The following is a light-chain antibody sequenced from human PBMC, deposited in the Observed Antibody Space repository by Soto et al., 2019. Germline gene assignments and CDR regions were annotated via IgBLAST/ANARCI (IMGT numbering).Light chain of an antibody. V-gene: IGKV1-5*03. CDR1: QNIDYW. Sequence: DIQMTQSPSTLSASVGDRVTITCRASQNIDYWLAWYQQKPGRAPKLLIYTASSLESGVPSRFSVSGSGTEFTLTISSLQPDDFATYYCQQYKTFWTFGQGTKVEIK. CDR2: TAS. CDR3: QQYKTFWT. J-gene: IGKJ1*01.